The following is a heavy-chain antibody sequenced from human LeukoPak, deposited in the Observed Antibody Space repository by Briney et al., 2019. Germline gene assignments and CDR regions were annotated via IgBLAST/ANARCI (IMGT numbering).Heavy chain of an antibody. V-gene: IGHV1-46*01. CDR1: GYTFTKYY. D-gene: IGHD6-6*01. J-gene: IGHJ3*01. CDR3: ARDSNSGAFDS. CDR2: INPSGGST. Sequence: GASVKVSCKASGYTFTKYYVQWVRQAPGQGLEWMGIINPSGGSTSYAQKFQGRVTMTRDTSTSRVYNDVRSLRTEVTAVYYYARDSNSGAFDSWGQGTMVTVSS.